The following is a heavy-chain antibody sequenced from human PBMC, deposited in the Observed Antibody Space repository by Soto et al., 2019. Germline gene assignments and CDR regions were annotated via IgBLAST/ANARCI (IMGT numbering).Heavy chain of an antibody. CDR2: ISGSGGRK. J-gene: IGHJ4*02. CDR3: ANSSSPVDY. CDR1: GFTFSSYA. V-gene: IGHV3-23*01. Sequence: EVQLLESVGGLVQPGGSLRLSCAAPGFTFSSYAMSWVRQAPGKGREWVSAISGSGGRKYYADSVTGRFNISRDNSKNTLHLQMNSLRAEDTAVYYCANSSSPVDYWGQGTLVSVSS. D-gene: IGHD6-6*01.